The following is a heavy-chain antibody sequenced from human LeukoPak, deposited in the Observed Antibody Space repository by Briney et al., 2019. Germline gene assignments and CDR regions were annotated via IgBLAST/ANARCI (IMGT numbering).Heavy chain of an antibody. CDR2: IYPGDSDT. CDR3: ARRSGSYFLDI. Sequence: GESLKISCKGSGYSFTNYWIGWVRQMPGKGLEWMGIIYPGDSDTRYSPSFQGQVTISADKSVSTAYLQWSSLKASDTAMYFCARRSGSYFLDIWGQGTMVIVSS. J-gene: IGHJ3*02. D-gene: IGHD1-26*01. CDR1: GYSFTNYW. V-gene: IGHV5-51*01.